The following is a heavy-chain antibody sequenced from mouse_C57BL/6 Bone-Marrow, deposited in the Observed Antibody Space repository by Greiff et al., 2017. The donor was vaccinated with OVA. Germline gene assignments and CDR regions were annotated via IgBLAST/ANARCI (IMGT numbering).Heavy chain of an antibody. D-gene: IGHD2-1*01. CDR3: TSHRRGNYDYYAMDY. J-gene: IGHJ4*01. CDR1: GYTFTDYE. Sequence: QVQLQQSGAELVRPGASVTLSCKASGYTFTDYEMHWVKQTPVHGLEWIGAIDPETGGTAYNQKFKGKAILTADKSSSTAYMELRSLTSEDSAVYYCTSHRRGNYDYYAMDYWGQGTSVTVSS. V-gene: IGHV1-15*01. CDR2: IDPETGGT.